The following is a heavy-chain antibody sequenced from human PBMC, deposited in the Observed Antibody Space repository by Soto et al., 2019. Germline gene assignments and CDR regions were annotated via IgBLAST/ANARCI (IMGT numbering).Heavy chain of an antibody. J-gene: IGHJ4*01. Sequence: PTETPXLAFAVSLGSITSTNWWSWVRRAPGKELEWLGEIYHTGSTNYNPALKNRVTISVDKSKNQFSLRLFSVTAADTAIYYCGAHAGATYGPLDYWG. CDR2: IYHTGST. CDR1: LGSITSTNW. CDR3: GAHAGATYGPLDY. V-gene: IGHV4-4*02. D-gene: IGHD4-17*01.